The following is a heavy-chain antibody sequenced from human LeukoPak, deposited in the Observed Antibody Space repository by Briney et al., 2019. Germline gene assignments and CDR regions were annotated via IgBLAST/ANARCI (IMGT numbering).Heavy chain of an antibody. V-gene: IGHV4-38-2*02. D-gene: IGHD5-18*01. CDR3: ARLQFGYSYGFDY. CDR1: GYSISSGYY. Sequence: SETLSLTCTVSGYSISSGYYWGWIRQPPGKGLEWIGSIYHSGSTYYNPSLKSRVTISVDTSKNQFSLKLSSVTAADTAVYYCARLQFGYSYGFDYWGQGTLVTVSS. CDR2: IYHSGST. J-gene: IGHJ4*02.